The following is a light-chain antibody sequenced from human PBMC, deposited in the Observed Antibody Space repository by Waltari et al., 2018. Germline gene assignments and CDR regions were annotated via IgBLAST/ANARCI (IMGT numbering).Light chain of an antibody. J-gene: IGLJ3*02. CDR1: SGHSTNV. V-gene: IGLV4-69*01. Sequence: QLVLTQSPSASASLGASVKLTCTPSSGHSTNVIAWLQKRPEEGPRYLMKVNSDGSHNKGDEIPDRFSGSSSGAERYLTISSLQSEDEADYYCQTGGHGTWVFGGGTKLTVL. CDR3: QTGGHGTWV. CDR2: VNSDGSH.